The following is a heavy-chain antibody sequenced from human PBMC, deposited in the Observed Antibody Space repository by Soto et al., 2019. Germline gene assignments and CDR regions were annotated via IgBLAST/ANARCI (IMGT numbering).Heavy chain of an antibody. J-gene: IGHJ4*02. D-gene: IGHD5-12*01. CDR2: INHSGST. Sequence: PSETLSLTCAVYGGSFSGYYWSWIRQPPGKGLEWIGEINHSGSTNYNPSLKSRVTISVDTSKNQFSLKLSSVTAADTAVYYCARVGYSGYDKFPIDYWGQGTLVTVSS. V-gene: IGHV4-34*01. CDR1: GGSFSGYY. CDR3: ARVGYSGYDKFPIDY.